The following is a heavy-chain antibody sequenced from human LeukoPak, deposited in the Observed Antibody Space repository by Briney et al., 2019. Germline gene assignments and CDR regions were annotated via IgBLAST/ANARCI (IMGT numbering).Heavy chain of an antibody. Sequence: KPSETLSLTCTVSGGSISSYYWSWIRQPAGKGLEWIGRIYNTGSTNYNPSLKSRVNMSLDTSKNHFSLKLSSVTAADTAVYYCGVTTSNYYYYYAMDVWGQGTTVTVSS. CDR2: IYNTGST. CDR1: GGSISSYY. CDR3: GVTTSNYYYYYAMDV. V-gene: IGHV4-4*07. D-gene: IGHD4-17*01. J-gene: IGHJ6*02.